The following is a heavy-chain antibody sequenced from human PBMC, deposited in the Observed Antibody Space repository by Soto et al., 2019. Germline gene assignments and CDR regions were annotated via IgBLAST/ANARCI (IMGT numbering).Heavy chain of an antibody. Sequence: MLSLRYTVSGGYISSGDCYWSWIRKHPGTGLEWIGNIYKSGNTYYNPSLNSRATISVDTSKTQFSLKLSSVTAADTAVYYCARDRRDVATVIDYWGQG. CDR3: ARDRRDVATVIDY. CDR1: GGYISSGDCY. CDR2: IYKSGNT. V-gene: IGHV4-31*03. D-gene: IGHD5-12*01. J-gene: IGHJ4*02.